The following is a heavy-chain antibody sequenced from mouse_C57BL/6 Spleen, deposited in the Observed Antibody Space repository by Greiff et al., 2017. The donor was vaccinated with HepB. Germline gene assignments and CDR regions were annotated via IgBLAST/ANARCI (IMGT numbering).Heavy chain of an antibody. Sequence: EVKVEESGGDLVKPGGSLKLSCAASGFTFSSYGMSWVRQTPDKRLEWVATISSGGSYIYYPDSVKGRFTISRDNAKNTLDPQMSSLKSEDTAMYYSARHPLDGSLDYWGQGTSVTVSS. CDR3: ARHPLDGSLDY. J-gene: IGHJ4*01. CDR2: ISSGGSYI. D-gene: IGHD2-3*01. CDR1: GFTFSSYG. V-gene: IGHV5-6*02.